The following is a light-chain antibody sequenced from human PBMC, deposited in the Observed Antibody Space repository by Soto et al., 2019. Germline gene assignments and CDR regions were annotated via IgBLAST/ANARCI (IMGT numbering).Light chain of an antibody. V-gene: IGKV3-11*01. CDR2: DAS. CDR3: QRRSNWPRLT. CDR1: QSVSSY. J-gene: IGKJ4*01. Sequence: EIVLTQSPATLSLSPGERATLSCRASQSVSSYLAWYQQKPGQAPRLLIYDASNRATCIPARFSGSGSGTDFTRTISSLEPEDFAVYYCQRRSNWPRLTFGGGTKVEIK.